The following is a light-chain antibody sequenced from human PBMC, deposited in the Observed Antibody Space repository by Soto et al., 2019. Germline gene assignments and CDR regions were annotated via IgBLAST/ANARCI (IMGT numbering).Light chain of an antibody. CDR3: QRYSHWRWWK. J-gene: IGKJ1*01. V-gene: IGKV3-15*01. CDR1: HPIRGH. CDR2: DGS. Sequence: ATLAVYPTGEAILRRSTPHPIRGHVAWYQQQLGQAPRLLIYDGSTRAAGVPARFSGSGSETEFTIRISCVESEDLALSDCQRYSHWRWWKCDQGTKVDFK.